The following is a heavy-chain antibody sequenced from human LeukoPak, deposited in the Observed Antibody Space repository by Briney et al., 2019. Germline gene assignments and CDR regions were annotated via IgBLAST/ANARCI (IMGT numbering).Heavy chain of an antibody. CDR3: ARRAYSGSYFDY. CDR2: VNSDGSST. J-gene: IGHJ4*02. V-gene: IGHV3-74*01. Sequence: GGSLRLSCAASGFTFSSYWMHWVRQAPGKGLVWVSRVNSDGSSTSYADSVKGRFTISRDNAKNSLYLQMNSLRAEDTALYYCARRAYSGSYFDYWGQGTLVTVSS. CDR1: GFTFSSYW. D-gene: IGHD1-26*01.